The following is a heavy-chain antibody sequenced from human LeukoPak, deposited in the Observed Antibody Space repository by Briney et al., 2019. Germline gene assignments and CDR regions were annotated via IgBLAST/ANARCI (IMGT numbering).Heavy chain of an antibody. V-gene: IGHV3-30*18. J-gene: IGHJ4*02. CDR1: GFTFSSYG. D-gene: IGHD6-13*01. Sequence: GRSLRLSCAASGFTFSSYGMHWVRQAPGKGLEWVAVISYDGSNKYYADSVKGRFTISRDNSKNTLYLQMNSLRAEDTAVYYCAKEPQQLVPTDRFDYWGQGTLVTVSS. CDR2: ISYDGSNK. CDR3: AKEPQQLVPTDRFDY.